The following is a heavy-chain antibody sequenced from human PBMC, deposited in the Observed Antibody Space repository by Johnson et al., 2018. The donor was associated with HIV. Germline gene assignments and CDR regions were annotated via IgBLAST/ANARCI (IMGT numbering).Heavy chain of an antibody. CDR3: AKDRSNYGSKYAFDI. Sequence: VQLVESGGGLVQPGGSLRLSCAASGFTFSTYAMSWVRQAPGKGLEWVSAISGSGGSTYYADSVKGRFTNSRDNSKNTLYLQMNRLRPEDTAVYYCAKDRSNYGSKYAFDIWGQGTMVTVSS. V-gene: IGHV3-23*04. D-gene: IGHD4-11*01. J-gene: IGHJ3*02. CDR1: GFTFSTYA. CDR2: ISGSGGST.